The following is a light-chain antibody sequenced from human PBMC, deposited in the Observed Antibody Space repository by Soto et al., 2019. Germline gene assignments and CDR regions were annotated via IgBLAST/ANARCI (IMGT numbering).Light chain of an antibody. V-gene: IGLV2-14*01. CDR2: EVS. CDR1: SSDVGSYNY. Sequence: QSALTQPASVSGSAGRSITISCTGASSDVGSYNYVSWYQEHPGKAPKLMIYEVSNRPSGVSNRFSGSKSGNTASLTISGLQAEDEVDYYCNSYTSSSTSYVFGTGTKVTV. J-gene: IGLJ1*01. CDR3: NSYTSSSTSYV.